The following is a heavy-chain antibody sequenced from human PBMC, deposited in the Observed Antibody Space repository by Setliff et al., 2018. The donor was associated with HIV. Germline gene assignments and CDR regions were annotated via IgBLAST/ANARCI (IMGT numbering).Heavy chain of an antibody. CDR2: VYHSGST. Sequence: SETLSLTCAVSGFSISRSYYWAWIRQPPGKGLEWIASVYHSGSTYYNPSLKSRVAISVDTSKNQFSLRVISVTATDTAVYFCARGGGVAVTTTGGTASFDYWGQGTLVTVSS. J-gene: IGHJ4*02. CDR1: GFSISRSYY. V-gene: IGHV4-38-2*01. CDR3: ARGGGVAVTTTGGTASFDY. D-gene: IGHD2-15*01.